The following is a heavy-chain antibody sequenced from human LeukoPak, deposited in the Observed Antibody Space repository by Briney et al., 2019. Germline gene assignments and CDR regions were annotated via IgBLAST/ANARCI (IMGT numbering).Heavy chain of an antibody. CDR2: ISGSGGST. V-gene: IGHV3-23*01. CDR3: AKAYSSGYWDYFDY. J-gene: IGHJ4*02. Sequence: GGSLRLSCAASGFTLRNYAMSWVRQAPGKGLEWVSGISGSGGSTYYEDSVKGRFPISRDNSKNTLYMEMNSLRAEDSAVYYCAKAYSSGYWDYFDYWGQGTLVTVSS. D-gene: IGHD3-22*01. CDR1: GFTLRNYA.